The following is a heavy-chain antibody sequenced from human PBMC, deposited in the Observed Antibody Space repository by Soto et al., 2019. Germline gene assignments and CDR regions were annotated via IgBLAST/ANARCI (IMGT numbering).Heavy chain of an antibody. CDR2: IYYAGNT. CDR3: ASVPYYGSGGDGPYFFDY. Sequence: PSETLSLTCTVSGGSITKSTYYWAWVRQTPGKGPEWIGSIYYAGNTYYNPSLQSRVTISVDASKNQFSLELQSVTAADSAVYYCASVPYYGSGGDGPYFFDYWGQGILVTVSS. D-gene: IGHD2-15*01. CDR1: GGSITKSTYY. J-gene: IGHJ4*02. V-gene: IGHV4-39*01.